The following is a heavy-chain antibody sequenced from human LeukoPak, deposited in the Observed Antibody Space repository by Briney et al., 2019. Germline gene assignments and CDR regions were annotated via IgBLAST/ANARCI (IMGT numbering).Heavy chain of an antibody. D-gene: IGHD2-2*01. CDR1: GYSISSGYY. CDR3: AGGLAYCSSTSCHDY. J-gene: IGHJ4*02. CDR2: IYHSGST. Sequence: PSETLSLTCAVSGYSISSGYYWGWNRQPPGKGLEWIGSIYHSGSTYYNPSLKSRVTISVDTSKNQFSLKLSSVTAADTAVYYCAGGLAYCSSTSCHDYWGQGTLVTVSS. V-gene: IGHV4-38-2*01.